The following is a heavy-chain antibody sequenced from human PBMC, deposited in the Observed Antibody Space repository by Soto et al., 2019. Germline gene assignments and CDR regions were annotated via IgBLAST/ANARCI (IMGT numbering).Heavy chain of an antibody. J-gene: IGHJ6*03. CDR1: GFTFSSYS. CDR3: ARAEGYSYGYGIGNYYYYMDV. Sequence: EVQLVESGGGLVKPGGSLRLSCAASGFTFSSYSMNWVRQAPGKGLEWVSSISSSSSYIYYADSVKGRFTISRDNAKNSLYLQMNSLRAEDTAVYYCARAEGYSYGYGIGNYYYYMDVWGKGTTVTVSS. CDR2: ISSSSSYI. V-gene: IGHV3-21*01. D-gene: IGHD5-18*01.